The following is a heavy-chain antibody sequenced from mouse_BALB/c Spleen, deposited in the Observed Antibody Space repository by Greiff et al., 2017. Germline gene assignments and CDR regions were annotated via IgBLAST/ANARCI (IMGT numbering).Heavy chain of an antibody. CDR2: IWAGGST. Sequence: VHLVESGPGLVAPSQSLSITCTVSGFSLTSYGVHWVRQPPGKGLEWLGVIWAGGSTNYNSALMSRLSISKDNSKSQVFLKMNSLQTDDTAMYYCARDEGWLLWFAYWGQGTLVTVSA. J-gene: IGHJ3*01. CDR1: GFSLTSYG. CDR3: ARDEGWLLWFAY. D-gene: IGHD2-3*01. V-gene: IGHV2-9*02.